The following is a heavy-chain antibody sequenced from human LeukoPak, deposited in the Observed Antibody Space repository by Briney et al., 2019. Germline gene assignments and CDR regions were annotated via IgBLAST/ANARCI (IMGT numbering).Heavy chain of an antibody. CDR2: IYHRGST. CDR1: GGSISSGGYY. D-gene: IGHD2-21*01. Sequence: SQTLSLTCTVSGGSISSGGYYWSWIRQPPGKGLEWIGYIYHRGSTYYNPSLKSRVTISVDRSKNQFSLKLSSVTAADTAVYYCARCGGDCYWNYWGQGTLVTVSS. CDR3: ARCGGDCYWNY. J-gene: IGHJ4*02. V-gene: IGHV4-30-2*01.